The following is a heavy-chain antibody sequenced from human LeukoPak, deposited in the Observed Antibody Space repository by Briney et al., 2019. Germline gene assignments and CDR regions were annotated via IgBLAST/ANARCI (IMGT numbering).Heavy chain of an antibody. J-gene: IGHJ6*02. CDR2: INAGNGNT. V-gene: IGHV1-3*01. Sequence: ASVKVSCKASGYTFTSYAMHWVHQAPGQRLEWMGWINAGNGNTKYSQKFQGRVTITRDTSASTAYMELSSLRSEDTAVYYCARDRSYSSGWYYYYGMDVWGQGTTVTVSS. CDR3: ARDRSYSSGWYYYYGMDV. D-gene: IGHD6-19*01. CDR1: GYTFTSYA.